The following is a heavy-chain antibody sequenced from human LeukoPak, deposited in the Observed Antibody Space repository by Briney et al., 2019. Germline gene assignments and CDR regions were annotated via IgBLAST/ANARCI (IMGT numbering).Heavy chain of an antibody. V-gene: IGHV4-4*07. J-gene: IGHJ4*02. CDR3: ARQRHYYDSSGYFDY. Sequence: SETLSLTCTVSGGSISSYYWSWIRQPAGKGLEWIGRIYTSGSTNYNPSLKSRVTMSVDTSKNQFSLKLSSVTAADTAVYYCARQRHYYDSSGYFDYWGQGILVTVSS. D-gene: IGHD3-22*01. CDR2: IYTSGST. CDR1: GGSISSYY.